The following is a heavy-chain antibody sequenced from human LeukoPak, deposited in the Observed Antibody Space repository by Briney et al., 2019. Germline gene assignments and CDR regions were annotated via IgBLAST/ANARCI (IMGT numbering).Heavy chain of an antibody. Sequence: GGSLRLSCAASGFTFSSYSMNWVRQAPGKGLEWVSYISSSSSTIYYADSVKCRFTISRDNAKNSLYLQMNSLRAEDTAVYYCAREARVVPAARYRLCAFDIWGQGTMVTVSS. CDR2: ISSSSSTI. J-gene: IGHJ3*02. D-gene: IGHD2-2*01. CDR1: GFTFSSYS. CDR3: AREARVVPAARYRLCAFDI. V-gene: IGHV3-48*04.